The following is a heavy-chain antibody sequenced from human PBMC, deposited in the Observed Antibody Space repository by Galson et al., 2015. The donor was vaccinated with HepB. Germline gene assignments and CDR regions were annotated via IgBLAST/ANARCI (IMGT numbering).Heavy chain of an antibody. V-gene: IGHV4-31*03. CDR3: ARSTTVENAFDY. J-gene: IGHJ4*02. Sequence: TLSLTCTVSGGSISSGGYYWSWIRQHPGKGLEWIGYIYYSGSTYYNPSLKSRVTISVDTSKNQFSLKLSSVTAADTAVYYCARSTTVENAFDYWGQGTLVTVSS. CDR1: GGSISSGGYY. D-gene: IGHD4-23*01. CDR2: IYYSGST.